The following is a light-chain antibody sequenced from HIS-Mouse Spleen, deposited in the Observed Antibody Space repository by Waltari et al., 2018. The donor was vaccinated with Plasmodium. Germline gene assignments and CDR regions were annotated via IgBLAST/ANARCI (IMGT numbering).Light chain of an antibody. J-gene: IGKJ3*01. CDR1: QSVSSN. Sequence: EIVMTQSPATLSVSPGETATLSCRASQSVSSNLAWYQQKPGQAPRLLIYGASTRATGIPAMFSVSGSWTEFTLTISSLQSEDFAVYYCQQYNNWSFTFGPGTKVDIK. CDR3: QQYNNWSFT. CDR2: GAS. V-gene: IGKV3-15*01.